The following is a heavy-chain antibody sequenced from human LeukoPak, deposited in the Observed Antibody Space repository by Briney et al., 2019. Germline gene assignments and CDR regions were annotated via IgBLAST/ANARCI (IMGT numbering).Heavy chain of an antibody. CDR1: GGSISSYY. CDR2: IYYSGST. D-gene: IGHD3-3*01. Sequence: SETLSLTCTVSGGSISSYYWSWIRQPPGKGLEWIGYIYYSGSTNYNPSLKSRVTISVDTSKNQFSLKLSSVTAADTAVYYCARWTYYDFWSGYYNWGQGTLVTVSS. J-gene: IGHJ4*02. CDR3: ARWTYYDFWSGYYN. V-gene: IGHV4-59*08.